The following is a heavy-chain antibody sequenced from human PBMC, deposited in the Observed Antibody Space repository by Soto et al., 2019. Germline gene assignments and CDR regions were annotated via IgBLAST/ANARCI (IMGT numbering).Heavy chain of an antibody. CDR3: AGVAV. CDR1: GFTFSNYW. J-gene: IGHJ4*02. CDR2: IKVDGSEK. D-gene: IGHD6-19*01. V-gene: IGHV3-7*05. Sequence: EVQLVESGGGFVQPGGSLRLSCAATGFTFSNYWMSWVRQAPGKGLEWVANIKVDGSEKYYVDSVKGRFTISRDNAKNSLYLQMNSLRAEDTAVYYCAGVAVRGQGTLVTVSS.